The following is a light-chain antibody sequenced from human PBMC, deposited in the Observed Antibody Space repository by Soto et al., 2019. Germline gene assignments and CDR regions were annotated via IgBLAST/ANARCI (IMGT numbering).Light chain of an antibody. CDR1: QSINNN. J-gene: IGKJ4*01. CDR2: GAS. V-gene: IGKV3-15*01. CDR3: QQYNSWPRT. Sequence: EIVMTQSPATLSVPQGGRAALSCRTSQSINNNLAWYQQKPDQAPRLLICGASARATGVPARFSGSGSGTEYTLSLSSVQSEDIAVYYCQQYNSWPRTFGGGTKVDIK.